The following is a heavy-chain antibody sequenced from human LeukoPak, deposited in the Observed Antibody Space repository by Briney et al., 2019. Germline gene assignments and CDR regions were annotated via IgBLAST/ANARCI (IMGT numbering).Heavy chain of an antibody. V-gene: IGHV1-8*02. CDR1: GYTFTSYD. CDR2: MNPNSGNT. D-gene: IGHD6-13*01. Sequence: GASVKVSCKASGYTFTSYDINWVRQATGQGLEWMGWMNPNSGNTGYAQKFQGRVTMTRDTSTSTVYMELSSLRSEDTAVYCCAREATLYSSSWSTGTRFDPWGQGTLVTVSS. J-gene: IGHJ5*02. CDR3: AREATLYSSSWSTGTRFDP.